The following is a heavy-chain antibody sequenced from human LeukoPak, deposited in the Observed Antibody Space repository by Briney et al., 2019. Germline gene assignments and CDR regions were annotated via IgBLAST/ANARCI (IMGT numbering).Heavy chain of an antibody. CDR3: ARMYYYDSSGNFDY. J-gene: IGHJ4*02. CDR2: IYHSGST. CDR1: GGSISSSNW. Sequence: PSETLSLTCAVSGGSISSSNWWSWVRQPPGKGLEWIGEIYHSGSTNYNPSLKSRVTISVDKSKNQFSLRLSSVTAADTAVYYCARMYYYDSSGNFDYWGQGTLVTVSS. V-gene: IGHV4-4*02. D-gene: IGHD3-22*01.